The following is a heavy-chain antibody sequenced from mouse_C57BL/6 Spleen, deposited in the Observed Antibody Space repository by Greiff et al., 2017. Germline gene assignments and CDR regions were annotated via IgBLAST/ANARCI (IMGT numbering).Heavy chain of an antibody. Sequence: QVQLKESGAELVRPGSSVKLSCKASGYTFTSYWMDWVKQRPGQGLEWIGNIYPSDSETHYNQKFKDKATLTVDKSSSTAYMQLSSLTSEDSAVYYCAREGDYYGSFDIWGTGTTVTVSS. CDR1: GYTFTSYW. V-gene: IGHV1-61*01. CDR3: AREGDYYGSFDI. J-gene: IGHJ1*03. D-gene: IGHD1-1*01. CDR2: IYPSDSET.